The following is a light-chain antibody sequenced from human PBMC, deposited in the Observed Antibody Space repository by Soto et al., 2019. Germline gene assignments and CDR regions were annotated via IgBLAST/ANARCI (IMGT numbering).Light chain of an antibody. V-gene: IGLV2-14*01. CDR2: EGS. CDR3: YSYDSSLSHNYV. CDR1: SSDVGGYKY. J-gene: IGLJ1*01. Sequence: QSVLTQPSSVSGSPGQSITISCTGTSSDVGGYKYVSWYQKHPGKAPKVIIFEGSSRPSGVSNRFSGSKSGNTASLTISGLQAEDEADYYCYSYDSSLSHNYVFGTGTKLTVL.